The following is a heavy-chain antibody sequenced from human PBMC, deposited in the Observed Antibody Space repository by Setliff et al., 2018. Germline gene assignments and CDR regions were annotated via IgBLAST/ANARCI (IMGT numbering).Heavy chain of an antibody. J-gene: IGHJ4*02. Sequence: GGSLRLSCAASGFTFSSYWRAWVRQAPGKGLEWVANTKEDGSETYYVDSVKGRFTISRDNAKYSLYLQMNSLRAEDTGVYYCRVWIGDLSRDFWGRGTLVTVSS. D-gene: IGHD3-10*01. CDR3: RVWIGDLSRDF. V-gene: IGHV3-7*01. CDR1: GFTFSSYW. CDR2: TKEDGSET.